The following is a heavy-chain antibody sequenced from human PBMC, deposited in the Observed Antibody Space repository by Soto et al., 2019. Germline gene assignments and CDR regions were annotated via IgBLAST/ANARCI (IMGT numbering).Heavy chain of an antibody. Sequence: GGSLRLSCAASGFSVSSNYMSWVRQAPGKGLEWVSVIYGGGSTDYADSVKGRFTISRDNSKNTLYLQMNSLRAEDTAVYYCAREWYSSSGPHFDYWGQGTLVTVSS. V-gene: IGHV3-53*01. J-gene: IGHJ4*02. CDR3: AREWYSSSGPHFDY. CDR2: IYGGGST. CDR1: GFSVSSNY. D-gene: IGHD6-6*01.